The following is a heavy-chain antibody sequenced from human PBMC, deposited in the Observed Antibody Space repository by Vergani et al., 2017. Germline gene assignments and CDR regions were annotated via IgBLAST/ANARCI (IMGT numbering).Heavy chain of an antibody. J-gene: IGHJ4*02. CDR1: GFTFSSYA. CDR2: ISYDGSIK. V-gene: IGHV3-30*04. CDR3: ARDSSGYYQLDY. D-gene: IGHD3-22*01. Sequence: VQLVESGGGLVQPGGSLRLSCGASGFTFSSYAMHWVRQAPGKGLEWVAVISYDGSIKYYADSVKGRFTISRDNSKNTLYLQMNSLRAEDTAVYYCARDSSGYYQLDYWGQGTLVTVSS.